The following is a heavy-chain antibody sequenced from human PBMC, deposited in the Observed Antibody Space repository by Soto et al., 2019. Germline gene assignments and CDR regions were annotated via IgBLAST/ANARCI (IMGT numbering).Heavy chain of an antibody. J-gene: IGHJ4*02. D-gene: IGHD1-7*01. CDR2: SSGTGAGT. V-gene: IGHV3-23*01. CDR1: GFTFSSYC. CDR3: EKDRRAGGNYGFYSDF. Sequence: GGSVRLSXAASGFTFSSYCMAWVRPAPGEAVEWVSFSSGTGAGTYYADSVKGCFTISRDNSKNTLYLQKTSLRADDTAVYYGEKDRRAGGNYGFYSDFWGQGALVTVSS.